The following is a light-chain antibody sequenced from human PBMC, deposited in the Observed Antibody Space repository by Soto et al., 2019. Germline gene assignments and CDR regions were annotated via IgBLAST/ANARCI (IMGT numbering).Light chain of an antibody. CDR2: DAS. CDR3: QQYGSSPWT. J-gene: IGKJ1*01. V-gene: IGKV3-20*01. CDR1: QSISRSD. Sequence: EIVLTQSPGTVSLSPGESATLSCRASQSISRSDLAWYQHRPGQSPRLLIYDASNRATGIPARFSGSGSGTDFTLTISSLEPEDFAVYYCQQYGSSPWTFGQGTKVDIK.